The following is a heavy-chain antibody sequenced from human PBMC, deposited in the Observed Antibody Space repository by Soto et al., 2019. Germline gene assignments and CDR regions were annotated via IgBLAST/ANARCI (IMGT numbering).Heavy chain of an antibody. CDR1: GFTFTNYW. CDR2: INNDGSRT. Sequence: EVQLVESGGGVVQPGGSLRLPCAASGFTFTNYWMHWVRQAPGEGLGWVSSINNDGSRTWYADSVGGRFAMSRDNARNTVYLQMNSLRAEDTAVYNCGTTFEYWGQGIPVIVSS. V-gene: IGHV3-74*01. D-gene: IGHD1-26*01. CDR3: GTTFEY. J-gene: IGHJ4*02.